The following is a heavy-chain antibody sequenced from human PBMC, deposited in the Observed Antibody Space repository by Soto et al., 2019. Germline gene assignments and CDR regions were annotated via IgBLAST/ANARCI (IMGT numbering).Heavy chain of an antibody. D-gene: IGHD4-4*01. CDR2: IYHSGTT. CDR1: GDSVSSGGYY. Sequence: QVQLQESGPGLVKPSQTLSLTCTVSGDSVSSGGYYWSWISQHPGKGLEWIGYIYHSGTTYYNPSLNSRIAISVDTSKNQFSLKLNSLSAADTAVYYCARALLQYRSMDVWGKGTTITVSS. CDR3: ARALLQYRSMDV. V-gene: IGHV4-31*03. J-gene: IGHJ6*03.